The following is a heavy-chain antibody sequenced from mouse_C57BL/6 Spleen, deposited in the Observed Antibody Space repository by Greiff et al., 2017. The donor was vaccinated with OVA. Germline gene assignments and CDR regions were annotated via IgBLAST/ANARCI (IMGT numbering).Heavy chain of an antibody. CDR2: ISGGGGNT. Sequence: DVMLVESGGGLVKPGGSLKLSCAASGFTFSSYTMSWVRQTPEKRLEWVATISGGGGNTYYPDSVKGRFTISRDNAKNTLYLQMSSLRSEDTALYYCARQGFFDYWGQGTTLTVSS. V-gene: IGHV5-9*01. J-gene: IGHJ2*01. CDR3: ARQGFFDY. CDR1: GFTFSSYT.